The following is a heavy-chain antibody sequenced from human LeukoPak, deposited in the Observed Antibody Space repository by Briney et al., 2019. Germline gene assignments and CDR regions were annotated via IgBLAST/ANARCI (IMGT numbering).Heavy chain of an antibody. V-gene: IGHV3-74*01. J-gene: IGHJ6*02. CDR2: INSDGSSP. CDR3: ARWGSSGWYPMDV. CDR1: GFTFSTYW. D-gene: IGHD6-19*01. Sequence: PGGSLRLSCAASGFTFSTYWMHWVRQAPGKGLVWVSCINSDGSSPSYADSEKGRFTIPRDNAKNTVYLQMNSLRAEDTAVYYCARWGSSGWYPMDVWGQGTTVTVSS.